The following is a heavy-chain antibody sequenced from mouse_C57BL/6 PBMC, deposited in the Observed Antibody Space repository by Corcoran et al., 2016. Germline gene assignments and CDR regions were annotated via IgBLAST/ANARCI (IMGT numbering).Heavy chain of an antibody. V-gene: IGHV1-22*01. D-gene: IGHD1-1*01. CDR1: GYTFTDYN. Sequence: EVQLQQSGPELVKPGASVKMSCKASGYTFTDYNMLWVKQSHGKSLEWIGYINPNNGGTSYNQKFKGKATLTVNKTSSTAYMELRSLTSEDSAVYYCARPYYYGSSYVWFAYWGQGTLVTVSA. J-gene: IGHJ3*01. CDR3: ARPYYYGSSYVWFAY. CDR2: INPNNGGT.